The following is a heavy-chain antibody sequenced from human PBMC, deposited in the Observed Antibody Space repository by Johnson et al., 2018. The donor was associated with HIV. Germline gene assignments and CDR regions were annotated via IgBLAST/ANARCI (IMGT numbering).Heavy chain of an antibody. Sequence: VQLVESGGGLVQPGGSLRLSCAASGFTFSSYWMSWVRQAPGKGLEWVANIKQDGSEKYYVDSVKGRFTISRDNAKNSLYLQMNSLRAGDTAVYYCARDLSPFLVNSSRAFDIWGQGTMVTVSS. CDR1: GFTFSSYW. CDR3: ARDLSPFLVNSSRAFDI. CDR2: IKQDGSEK. V-gene: IGHV3-7*01. D-gene: IGHD6-13*01. J-gene: IGHJ3*02.